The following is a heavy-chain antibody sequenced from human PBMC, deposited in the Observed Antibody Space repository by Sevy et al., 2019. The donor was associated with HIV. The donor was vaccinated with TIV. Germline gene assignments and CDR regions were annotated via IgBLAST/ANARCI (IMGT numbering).Heavy chain of an antibody. J-gene: IGHJ3*02. CDR3: ASPLTSIQAFDI. D-gene: IGHD3-9*01. Sequence: GGSLRLSCAASGFTFSDYYMSWIRQAPGKGLEWVSYISSSGSTIYYADSVKGRFTISRDNAKNSLYLQMNSLRAEDTAVYYCASPLTSIQAFDIWGQGTMVTVSS. V-gene: IGHV3-11*01. CDR1: GFTFSDYY. CDR2: ISSSGSTI.